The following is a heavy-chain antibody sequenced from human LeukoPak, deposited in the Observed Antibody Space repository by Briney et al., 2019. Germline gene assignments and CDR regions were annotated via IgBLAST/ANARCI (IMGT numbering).Heavy chain of an antibody. V-gene: IGHV4-4*07. CDR2: IYTSGST. D-gene: IGHD1-26*01. Sequence: SETLSLTCTVSGGSISSYYWSWIRQPAGKGLEWIGRIYTSGSTNYNPSLKGRVTMSVDTSKNQFSLNLSSVTAADTAVYYCARPTVGATTGFDFWGQEPWSPSPQ. J-gene: IGHJ4*01. CDR1: GGSISSYY. CDR3: ARPTVGATTGFDF.